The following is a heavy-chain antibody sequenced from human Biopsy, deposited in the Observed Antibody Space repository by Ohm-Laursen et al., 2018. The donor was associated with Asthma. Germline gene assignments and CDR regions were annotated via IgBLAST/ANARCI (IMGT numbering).Heavy chain of an antibody. CDR1: GFSFNSYG. D-gene: IGHD1-26*01. CDR2: ISYDGSNK. CDR3: ARDAWELQKPYAYYFDY. V-gene: IGHV3-30*03. Sequence: SLRLSCSAPGFSFNSYGMHWVRQAPGKGLEWVAVISYDGSNKYYADSVKGRFTISRDNSKNTLYLQMNSLRAEDTAVYYCARDAWELQKPYAYYFDYWGQGTLVTVSS. J-gene: IGHJ4*02.